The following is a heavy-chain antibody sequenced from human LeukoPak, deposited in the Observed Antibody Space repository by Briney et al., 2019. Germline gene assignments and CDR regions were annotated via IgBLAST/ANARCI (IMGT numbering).Heavy chain of an antibody. V-gene: IGHV1-69*02. CDR1: RGTFSSYT. CDR2: IIPILGIA. D-gene: IGHD3-3*01. CDR3: ASGRGRITIFGVVTKDYFDY. Sequence: SVKVSCKASRGTFSSYTISWVQQAPGQGLEWMGRIIPILGIANSAHKFQGRVTITADKYTSTAYMDLSSLRSEDTAVYYCASGRGRITIFGVVTKDYFDYWGQGTLVTVSS. J-gene: IGHJ4*02.